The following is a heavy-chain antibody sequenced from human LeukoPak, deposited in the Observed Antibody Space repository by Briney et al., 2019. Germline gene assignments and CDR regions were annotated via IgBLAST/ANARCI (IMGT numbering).Heavy chain of an antibody. CDR3: ARGRNDYGDYFDY. D-gene: IGHD4-17*01. CDR2: INHSGST. V-gene: IGHV4-34*01. CDR1: GGSFSGYY. J-gene: IGHJ4*02. Sequence: SETLSLTCAVYGGSFSGYYWSWIRQPPGKGLEWIGEINHSGSTNYNPSLKSRVTISVDTSKNQFSLKLSSVTAADTAVYYCARGRNDYGDYFDYWGQGTLVTVSS.